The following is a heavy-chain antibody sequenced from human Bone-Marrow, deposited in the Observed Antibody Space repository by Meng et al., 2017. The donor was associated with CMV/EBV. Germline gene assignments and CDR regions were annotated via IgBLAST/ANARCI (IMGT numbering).Heavy chain of an antibody. V-gene: IGHV3-30*04. J-gene: IGHJ4*02. Sequence: FSSDAMHWVRQAPGKGLEWVAVISYDENNKYYADSVKGRFTISRDNPKNTLYLQMSSLRAEDTAVYYCARDPLIDYYGSGSYTFDYWGQGTLVTVSS. CDR1: FSSDA. CDR3: ARDPLIDYYGSGSYTFDY. CDR2: ISYDENNK. D-gene: IGHD3-10*01.